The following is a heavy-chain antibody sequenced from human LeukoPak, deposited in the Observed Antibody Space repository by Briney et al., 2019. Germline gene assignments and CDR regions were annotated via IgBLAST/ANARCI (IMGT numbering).Heavy chain of an antibody. J-gene: IGHJ4*02. Sequence: PGGSLRLSCAASTFTISGYWMSWVRQAPGKGLEWVANIKEDGSEKYYVDSVEGRFTISRDNAKNSLYLQMNSLRAEDTAVYYCARGPFTVITFGGVRGYWGQGTLVTVPS. CDR2: IKEDGSEK. V-gene: IGHV3-7*03. CDR3: ARGPFTVITFGGVRGY. D-gene: IGHD3-16*01. CDR1: TFTISGYW.